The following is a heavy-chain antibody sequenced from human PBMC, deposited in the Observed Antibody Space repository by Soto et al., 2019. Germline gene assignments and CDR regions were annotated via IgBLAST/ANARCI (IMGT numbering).Heavy chain of an antibody. V-gene: IGHV3-15*01. D-gene: IGHD4-17*01. J-gene: IGHJ6*03. CDR1: GFTFSNAW. CDR2: IKSKTDGGTT. Sequence: EVQLVESGGGLVKPGGSLRLSCAASGFTFSNAWMSWVRQAPGKGLEWVGRIKSKTDGGTTDYAATVKGRFTISRDDSKTPLYLQINSLKTADTAVYYWTTGPLTTVTTPYDYYYMDVWGRGTTVTVSS. CDR3: TTGPLTTVTTPYDYYYMDV.